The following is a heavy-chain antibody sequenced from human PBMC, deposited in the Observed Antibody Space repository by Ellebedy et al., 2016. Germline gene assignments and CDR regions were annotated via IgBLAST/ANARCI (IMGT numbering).Heavy chain of an antibody. D-gene: IGHD4-17*01. CDR3: TTEDPSYGDHDTGGY. CDR2: IHSKTDGGTT. V-gene: IGHV3-15*01. J-gene: IGHJ4*02. CDR1: GFTFSNAW. Sequence: GESLKISCAASGFTFSNAWMNWVRQAPGKGLEWVGRIHSKTDGGTTDYAAPVKGRFTLSRDDSKNTLYLQMNSLKIEDTAVYYCTTEDPSYGDHDTGGYWGQGTLVTVSS.